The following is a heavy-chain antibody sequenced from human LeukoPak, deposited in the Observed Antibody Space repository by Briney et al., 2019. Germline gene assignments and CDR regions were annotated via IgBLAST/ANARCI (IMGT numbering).Heavy chain of an antibody. J-gene: IGHJ6*02. Sequence: QPGGSLRLSCAASGFTFSSYAMSWVRQAPGKGLEWVSSISGSGGSTYYADSVKGRFTISRDNSKNTLYLQMNSLSAEDTAVYYCAKDLSPLYYYYGMDVWGQGTTVTVSS. CDR3: AKDLSPLYYYYGMDV. CDR2: ISGSGGST. V-gene: IGHV3-23*01. CDR1: GFTFSSYA.